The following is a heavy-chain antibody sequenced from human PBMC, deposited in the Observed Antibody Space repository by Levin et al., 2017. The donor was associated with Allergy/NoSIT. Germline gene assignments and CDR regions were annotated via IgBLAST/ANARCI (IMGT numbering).Heavy chain of an antibody. CDR3: ARVAGYSYGYYFDY. V-gene: IGHV4-30-2*01. Sequence: LRLSCAVSGGSISSGGYSWSWIRQPPGKGLEWIGNIYLSGSTYYNPSLKSRVTISVDRSKNQFSLNLSSATAADTAVYYCARVAGYSYGYYFDYWGQGTLVTVSS. D-gene: IGHD5-18*01. J-gene: IGHJ4*02. CDR1: GGSISSGGYS. CDR2: IYLSGST.